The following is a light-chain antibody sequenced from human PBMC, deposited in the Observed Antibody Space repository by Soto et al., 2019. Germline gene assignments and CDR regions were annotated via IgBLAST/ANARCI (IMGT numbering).Light chain of an antibody. CDR2: VGTGGIVG. J-gene: IGLJ1*01. V-gene: IGLV9-49*01. CDR1: SGYSNYK. CDR3: GADHGSGSSFVYV. Sequence: QSVLTQPPSASASLGASVTLTCTLSSGYSNYKVDWYQQRPGKGPRFVMRVGTGGIVGSKGEGIPDRSSVLGSGLNRYLTIKNIQEEDESDYHCGADHGSGSSFVYVFGTGTKLTVL.